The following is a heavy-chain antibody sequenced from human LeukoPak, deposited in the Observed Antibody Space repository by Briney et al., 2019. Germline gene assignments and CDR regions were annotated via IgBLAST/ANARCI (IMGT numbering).Heavy chain of an antibody. CDR1: GFTFSSYA. J-gene: IGHJ4*02. D-gene: IGHD6-19*01. Sequence: GRSLRLSCAASGFTFSSYAMHWVRQAPGKGLEWVAVISYDGSNKYYADSVKGRFTISRDNSKNTLYLQMNSLRAEDTAVYYCARDEAVAGRGYFDYWGQGTLVTVSS. CDR2: ISYDGSNK. V-gene: IGHV3-30-3*01. CDR3: ARDEAVAGRGYFDY.